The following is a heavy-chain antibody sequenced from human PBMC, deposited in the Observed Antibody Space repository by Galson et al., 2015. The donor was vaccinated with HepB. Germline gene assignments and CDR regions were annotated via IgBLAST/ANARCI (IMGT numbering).Heavy chain of an antibody. J-gene: IGHJ4*02. CDR2: IRRDGGDQ. V-gene: IGHV3-30*02. D-gene: IGHD4-23*01. CDR3: AIWNELDYHGNGDYFDQ. CDR1: GFVFSSYG. Sequence: SLRLSCAASGFVFSSYGVNWVRQAPGRGLEWVAYIRRDGGDQRYADSVKGRFTISRDNYMKRLYLEMTNLRPEDTALYYCAIWNELDYHGNGDYFDQWGQGALVTDSS.